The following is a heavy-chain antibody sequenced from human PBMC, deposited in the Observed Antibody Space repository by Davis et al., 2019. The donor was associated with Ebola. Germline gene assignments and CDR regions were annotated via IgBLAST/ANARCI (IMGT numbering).Heavy chain of an antibody. D-gene: IGHD4-23*01. CDR2: INHSGGT. Sequence: GSLRLFCAVYGGSFSGYYWSWIRQPPGKGLEWIGEINHSGGTNYNPSLKSRVTISVDTSKNQFSLKLSSVTAADTAVYYCARATTVVHYYGMDVWGQGTTVTVSS. J-gene: IGHJ6*02. V-gene: IGHV4-34*01. CDR1: GGSFSGYY. CDR3: ARATTVVHYYGMDV.